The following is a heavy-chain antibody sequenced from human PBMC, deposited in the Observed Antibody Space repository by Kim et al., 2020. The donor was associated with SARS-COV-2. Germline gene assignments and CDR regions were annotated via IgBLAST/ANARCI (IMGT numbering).Heavy chain of an antibody. J-gene: IGHJ4*02. V-gene: IGHV3-15*06. Sequence: KYAAPVGARFTISREDSKNTLYLQIDGLETEDTAVYYCTTGGGHRSSCLEFWGRGTLVTVSS. CDR3: TTGGGHRSSCLEF. D-gene: IGHD6-13*01.